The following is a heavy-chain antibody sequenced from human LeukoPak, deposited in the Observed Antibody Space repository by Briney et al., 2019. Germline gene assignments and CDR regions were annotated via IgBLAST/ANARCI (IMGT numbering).Heavy chain of an antibody. V-gene: IGHV4-59*01. CDR1: GGSISSYY. CDR3: ARYYYDSSGSYLDY. Sequence: ASETLSLTCTVSGGSISSYYWSWIRQPPGKGLEWVGYIYYSGSNNYNPSLKSRVTISVDTSKNQFSLKLSSVTAADTAVYYCARYYYDSSGSYLDYWGQGTLVTVSS. D-gene: IGHD3-22*01. J-gene: IGHJ4*02. CDR2: IYYSGSN.